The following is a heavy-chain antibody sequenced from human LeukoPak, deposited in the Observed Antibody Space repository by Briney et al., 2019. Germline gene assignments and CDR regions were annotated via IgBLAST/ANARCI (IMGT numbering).Heavy chain of an antibody. CDR1: GFTLSNHW. CDR3: ARSRGAGPGAYFDY. D-gene: IGHD6-19*01. V-gene: IGHV3-74*01. Sequence: PAGGSLRLSCAASGFTLSNHWMYWVRQAPGKGLVWVSRIASDGITTNYADSVKGRFTISRDNAKNTLYLQMNSLRAEDTAVYYCARSRGAGPGAYFDYWGQGTLITVSS. CDR2: IASDGITT. J-gene: IGHJ4*02.